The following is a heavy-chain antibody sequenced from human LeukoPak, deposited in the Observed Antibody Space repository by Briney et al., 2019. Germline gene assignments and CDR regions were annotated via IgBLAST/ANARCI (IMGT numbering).Heavy chain of an antibody. D-gene: IGHD5-24*01. CDR2: INAGNGNT. Sequence: ASVKVSCKASGYTFTIYAMHWVRQAPGQRLEWMGWINAGNGNTKYSQKFQGKVTITRDTSASTAYMELSSLRSEDTAVYYCARGVRRWLQFFFDYWGQGTLVTVSS. J-gene: IGHJ4*02. V-gene: IGHV1-3*01. CDR1: GYTFTIYA. CDR3: ARGVRRWLQFFFDY.